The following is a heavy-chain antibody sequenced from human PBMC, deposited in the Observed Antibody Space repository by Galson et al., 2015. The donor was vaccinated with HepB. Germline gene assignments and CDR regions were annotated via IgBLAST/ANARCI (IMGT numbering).Heavy chain of an antibody. Sequence: SVKVSCKASGGTFSSYAISWVRQAPGQGLEWMGGIIPIFGTANYAQKFQGRVTITADESTSTAYMELSSLRSEDTAVYYCARDRASDYTTIGAFDIWGQGTMVTLSS. CDR2: IIPIFGTA. CDR1: GGTFSSYA. J-gene: IGHJ3*02. CDR3: ARDRASDYTTIGAFDI. D-gene: IGHD4-11*01. V-gene: IGHV1-69*13.